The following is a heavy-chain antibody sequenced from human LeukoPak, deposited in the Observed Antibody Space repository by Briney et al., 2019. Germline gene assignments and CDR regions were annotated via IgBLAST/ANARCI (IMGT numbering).Heavy chain of an antibody. CDR2: ISGSGGST. D-gene: IGHD1-26*01. CDR3: AKDKPDWYSGSYYDY. Sequence: GGSLRLSCTASGFTLSPYSMNWVRQAPGKGLEWVSAISGSGGSTYFADSVKGRFTISRDNSKNTLYLQMNSLRAEDTAVYYCAKDKPDWYSGSYYDYWGQGTLVTVSS. J-gene: IGHJ4*02. V-gene: IGHV3-23*01. CDR1: GFTLSPYS.